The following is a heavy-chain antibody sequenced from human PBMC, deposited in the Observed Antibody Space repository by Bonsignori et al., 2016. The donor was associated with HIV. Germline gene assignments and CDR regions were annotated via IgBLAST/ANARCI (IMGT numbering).Heavy chain of an antibody. CDR3: TRELGTTDDY. Sequence: GGSLRLSCTASGFTFGDYAMSWVRQAPGKGLEWVGFIRSKAYGGTTEYAASVKGRFTISRDDSKSIAYLQMNSLKTEDTAVYYCTRELGTTDDYWGQGTLVTVSS. J-gene: IGHJ4*02. D-gene: IGHD7-27*01. V-gene: IGHV3-49*04. CDR2: IRSKAYGGTT. CDR1: GFTFGDYA.